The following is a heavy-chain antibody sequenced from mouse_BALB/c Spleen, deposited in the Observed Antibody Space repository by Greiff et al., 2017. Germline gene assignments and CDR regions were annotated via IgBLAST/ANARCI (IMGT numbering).Heavy chain of an antibody. CDR3: ARGLTTATSLAY. D-gene: IGHD1-2*01. J-gene: IGHJ3*01. Sequence: VKLMESGPGLVAPSQSLSITCTVSGFSLTSYGVHWVRQPPGKGLEWLGVIWAGGSTNYNSALMSRLSISKDNSKSQVFLKMNSLQTDDTAMYYCARGLTTATSLAYWGQGTLVTVSA. CDR1: GFSLTSYG. V-gene: IGHV2-9*02. CDR2: IWAGGST.